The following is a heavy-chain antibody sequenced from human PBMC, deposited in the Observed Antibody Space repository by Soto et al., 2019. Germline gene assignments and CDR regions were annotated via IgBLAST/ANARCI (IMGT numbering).Heavy chain of an antibody. Sequence: GGSLRLSCAASGLTFSSYGMHWVRQAPGRGLEWVAVISYDGSNKYYADSVKGRFTISRDNSKNTLYLQMNSLRAEDTAVYYCARLGGGDAFDIWGQGTMVTVSS. CDR2: ISYDGSNK. CDR1: GLTFSSYG. CDR3: ARLGGGDAFDI. V-gene: IGHV3-30*03. J-gene: IGHJ3*02. D-gene: IGHD6-25*01.